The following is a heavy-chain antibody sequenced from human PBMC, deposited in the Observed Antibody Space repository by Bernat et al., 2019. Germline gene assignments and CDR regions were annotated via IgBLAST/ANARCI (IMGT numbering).Heavy chain of an antibody. CDR3: ARDRKDSRGYYPTGSLAY. V-gene: IGHV3-48*02. CDR2: ISSSSSTI. J-gene: IGHJ4*02. D-gene: IGHD3-22*01. Sequence: EVQLVESGGGLVQPGGSLRLSCAASGFTFSSYSMNWVRQAPGKGLEWVSYISSSSSTIYYADSVKGRFTISRDNAKNSLYLQMNSLRDEDTSVYYCARDRKDSRGYYPTGSLAYWGQGTLVTVSS. CDR1: GFTFSSYS.